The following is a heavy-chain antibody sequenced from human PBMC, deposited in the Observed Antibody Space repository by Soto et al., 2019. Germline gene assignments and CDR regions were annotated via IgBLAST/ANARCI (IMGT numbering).Heavy chain of an antibody. CDR1: GFTFSSYW. D-gene: IGHD1-1*01. Sequence: EVQLVESGGGLVQPGGSLRLSCAASGFTFSSYWMSWVRQAPGKGLEWVANIKQDGSEKYYVDSVKGRFTISRDNAKNSLYLQMNSLRAEDTAVYYCARAPYLYNWNDSPLHWFDPWGQGTLVTVSS. CDR2: IKQDGSEK. CDR3: ARAPYLYNWNDSPLHWFDP. J-gene: IGHJ5*02. V-gene: IGHV3-7*01.